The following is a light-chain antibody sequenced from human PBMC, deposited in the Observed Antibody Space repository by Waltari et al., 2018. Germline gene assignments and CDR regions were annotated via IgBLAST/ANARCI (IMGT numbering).Light chain of an antibody. J-gene: IGLJ2*01. CDR2: DVT. Sequence: QSALTQPRSVSGSPGQSVTISCTGTSSDVGGYNYVSWYQQHPGKAPNLFIYDVTKRASGVPDRFSGAKSGNTASLTSSGLQAEDEADYYCCSYAGTYTFLVFGGGTKLTVL. CDR3: CSYAGTYTFLV. CDR1: SSDVGGYNY. V-gene: IGLV2-11*01.